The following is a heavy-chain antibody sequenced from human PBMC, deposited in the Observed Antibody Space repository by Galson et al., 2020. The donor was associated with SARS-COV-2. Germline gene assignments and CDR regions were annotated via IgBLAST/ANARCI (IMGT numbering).Heavy chain of an antibody. Sequence: ASVKVSCKASGYTFTSYDINWVRQATGQGLEWMGWMNPNSGNTGYAQKFQGRVTMTRNTSISTAYMELSSLRSEDTAVYYCASNYYGSGSYYKGFDYWGQGTLVTVSS. CDR2: MNPNSGNT. D-gene: IGHD3-10*01. CDR3: ASNYYGSGSYYKGFDY. V-gene: IGHV1-8*01. CDR1: GYTFTSYD. J-gene: IGHJ4*02.